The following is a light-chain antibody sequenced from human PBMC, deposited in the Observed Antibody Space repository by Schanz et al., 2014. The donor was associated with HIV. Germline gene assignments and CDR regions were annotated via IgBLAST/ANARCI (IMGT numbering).Light chain of an antibody. CDR3: TSYGGSNKLR. CDR2: AVN. V-gene: IGLV2-8*01. J-gene: IGLJ2*01. Sequence: QSALTQPPSASGSPGQSVAISCTGASSDIGVSWYQQYPGNAPRLIIYAVNRSTSGVPDRFSGAKSGNTVFLLGSGLQDEEEADYYCTSYGGSNKLRFGGGTKLTVL. CDR1: SSDIG.